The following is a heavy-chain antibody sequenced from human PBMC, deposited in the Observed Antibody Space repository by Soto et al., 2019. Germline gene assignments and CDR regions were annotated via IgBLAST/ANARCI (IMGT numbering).Heavy chain of an antibody. Sequence: GASVTVSCQASGYTFTRYYMHWVRQAPGQGLEWMGIINPSGGSTSYAQKFQGRVTMTRDTSTSTVYMELSSLRSEDTAVYYCARAYCSSTSCYAGPWMDYWGQGTLVTVSS. CDR3: ARAYCSSTSCYAGPWMDY. CDR2: INPSGGST. J-gene: IGHJ4*02. V-gene: IGHV1-46*01. CDR1: GYTFTRYY. D-gene: IGHD2-2*01.